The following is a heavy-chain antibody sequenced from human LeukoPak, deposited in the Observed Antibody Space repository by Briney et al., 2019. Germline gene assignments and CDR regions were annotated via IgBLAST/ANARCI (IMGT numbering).Heavy chain of an antibody. Sequence: KPSETLSLTCTVSGGSISSYYWSWIRQPAGKGLEWIGRIYTSGSTNYNPSLKSRVTMSVDTSKNQFSLKLSSVTAADTAVYYCARDSFTDYYDSSGYYITYFDYWGQGTLVTVSS. V-gene: IGHV4-4*07. J-gene: IGHJ4*02. D-gene: IGHD3-22*01. CDR3: ARDSFTDYYDSSGYYITYFDY. CDR2: IYTSGST. CDR1: GGSISSYY.